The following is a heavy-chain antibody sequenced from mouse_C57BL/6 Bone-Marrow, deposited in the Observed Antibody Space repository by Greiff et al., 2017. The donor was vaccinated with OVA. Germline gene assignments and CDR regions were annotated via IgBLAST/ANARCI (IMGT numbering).Heavy chain of an antibody. J-gene: IGHJ3*01. CDR2: IYPRSGNT. CDR3: ARDVYRYRNGPFAY. D-gene: IGHD2-14*01. Sequence: QVQLQQSGAELARPGASVKLSCKASGYTFTSYGISWVKQRTGQGLEWIGEIYPRSGNTYYNAKFQGKATLTADTSSSTAYLELRRLTSEDTAVYLDARDVYRYRNGPFAYWGQGTLLTVSA. CDR1: GYTFTSYG. V-gene: IGHV1-81*01.